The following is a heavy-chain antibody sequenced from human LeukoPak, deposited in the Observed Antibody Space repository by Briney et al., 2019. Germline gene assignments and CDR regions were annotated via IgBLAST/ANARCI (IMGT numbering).Heavy chain of an antibody. CDR3: ARVTQLLLYDY. CDR2: TRNKANSYTT. Sequence: GGSLRLSCAASGFTFSDHYMDWVRQAPGKGLEWVGRTRNKANSYTTEYAASVKGRFTISRDDSKNSLYLQMNSLKTEDTAVNYCARVTQLLLYDYWGQGTLVTVSS. D-gene: IGHD2-2*02. V-gene: IGHV3-72*01. J-gene: IGHJ4*02. CDR1: GFTFSDHY.